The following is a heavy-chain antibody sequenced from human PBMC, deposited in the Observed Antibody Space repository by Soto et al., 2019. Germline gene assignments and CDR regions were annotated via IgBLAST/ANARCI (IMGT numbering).Heavy chain of an antibody. V-gene: IGHV3-66*01. Sequence: PGGSLRLSCAASGFTVSNTYMSWVRQAPGKGLEWVSIMFSGGTTYYAGSVKGRFTISRDISKNTVYLQMNSLRAEDTAVYYCARGSITYCSDDTCYPGLFDYWGQGTLVTVSS. CDR2: MFSGGTT. CDR1: GFTVSNTY. D-gene: IGHD2-15*01. J-gene: IGHJ4*02. CDR3: ARGSITYCSDDTCYPGLFDY.